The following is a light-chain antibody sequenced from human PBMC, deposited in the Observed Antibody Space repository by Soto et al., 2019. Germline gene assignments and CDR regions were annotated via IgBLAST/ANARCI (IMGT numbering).Light chain of an antibody. J-gene: IGKJ5*01. Sequence: ETVLTQSPGTLSLSPGERATLSCRASQSVNNDYLAWYQQRPGLAPRLLIFGASGRATGIPDRFSGSGSGTDFTLTISSLQSEDFAVYYCQQYNNWPPITFGQGTRLEIK. V-gene: IGKV3-20*01. CDR2: GAS. CDR1: QSVNNDY. CDR3: QQYNNWPPIT.